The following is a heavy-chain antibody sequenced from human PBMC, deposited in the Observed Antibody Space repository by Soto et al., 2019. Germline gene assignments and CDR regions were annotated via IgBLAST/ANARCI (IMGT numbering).Heavy chain of an antibody. V-gene: IGHV4-30-2*01. D-gene: IGHD6-19*01. J-gene: IGHJ2*01. CDR2: IYHSGST. CDR1: GGSISSGGYS. Sequence: QLQLQESGSGLVKPSQTLSLTCAVSGGSISSGGYSWSWIRQPPGKGLEWIGYIYHSGSTYYNPSLKSRVTISVDRSKNQFSLKLSSVTAADTAVYYCARGGPVIAVAGTRDWYFDLWGRGTLVTVSS. CDR3: ARGGPVIAVAGTRDWYFDL.